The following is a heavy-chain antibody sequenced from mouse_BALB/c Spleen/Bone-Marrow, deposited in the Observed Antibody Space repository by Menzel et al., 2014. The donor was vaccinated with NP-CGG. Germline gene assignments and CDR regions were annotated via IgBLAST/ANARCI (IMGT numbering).Heavy chain of an antibody. CDR2: IYPFNGGT. CDR1: GYTFTDYN. CDR3: ARSSYFDY. D-gene: IGHD1-1*01. Sequence: EVQLVESGPELVKSGTSVKISCKASGYTFTDYNMHCVKQSHGKSLEWIGYIYPFNGGTDYNQKFKSKATMTVDKSSSTEYMEPRNLTSEDSAVYYCARSSYFDYWGQGTTLTVSS. J-gene: IGHJ2*01. V-gene: IGHV1S29*02.